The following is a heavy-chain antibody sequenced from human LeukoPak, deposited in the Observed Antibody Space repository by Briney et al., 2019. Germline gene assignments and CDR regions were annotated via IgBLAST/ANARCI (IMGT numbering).Heavy chain of an antibody. V-gene: IGHV1-2*06. CDR2: INPNSGGT. CDR3: ARDPTPSSPRLAFFDNWFDP. Sequence: ASVKVSCKASGYTFTGYYMHWVRQAPGQGLEWMGRINPNSGGTNYAQKFQGRVTMTRDTSISRAYMELSRLRSDDTAVYYCARDPTPSSPRLAFFDNWFDPWGQGTLVTVSS. D-gene: IGHD6-13*01. J-gene: IGHJ5*02. CDR1: GYTFTGYY.